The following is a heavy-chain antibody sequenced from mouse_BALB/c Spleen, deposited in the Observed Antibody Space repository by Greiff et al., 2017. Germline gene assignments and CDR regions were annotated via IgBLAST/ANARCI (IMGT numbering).Heavy chain of an antibody. CDR3: ARSDGLGV. J-gene: IGHJ3*01. V-gene: IGHV5-9-4*01. D-gene: IGHD2-3*01. CDR1: GFTFSSYA. Sequence: EVKLMESGGGLVKPGGSLKLSCAASGFTFSSYAMSWVRQSPEKRLEWVAEISSGGSYTHYPDTVTGRFTISRDNAKNTLYLERSSLRSEDTAMYYCARSDGLGVWGQGTLVTVSA. CDR2: ISSGGSYT.